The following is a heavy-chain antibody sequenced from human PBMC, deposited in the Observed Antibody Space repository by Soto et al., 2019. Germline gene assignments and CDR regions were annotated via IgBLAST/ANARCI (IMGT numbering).Heavy chain of an antibody. CDR2: ISYDGNNK. Sequence: QVQLVESGGGVVQPGTSLRLSCVPSGFTFSNYGMYWVRQAPGKGLEWVAVISYDGNNKYYADSVKGRFTISRDNGKQMLYLQTTSLSPEDTCVYYCAKDLGQQLVLNYGMDVWGQGTTVTVS. CDR1: GFTFSNYG. CDR3: AKDLGQQLVLNYGMDV. D-gene: IGHD6-13*01. V-gene: IGHV3-30*18. J-gene: IGHJ6*02.